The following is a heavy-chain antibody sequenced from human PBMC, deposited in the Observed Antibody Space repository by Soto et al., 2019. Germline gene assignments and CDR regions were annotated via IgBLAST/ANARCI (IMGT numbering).Heavy chain of an antibody. CDR2: IKQDGSEK. CDR1: GFTFSSHC. V-gene: IGHV3-7*02. CDR3: YSGSTNYNPSLKSRVTISVDTSKNQFSLKLSSVTAADTAVYYCARLDQFVVAATGWNYYYHGMDV. J-gene: IGHJ6*02. D-gene: IGHD1-26*01. Sequence: PGVPMRLPCTASGFTFSSHCMRWVRQDPGKGLEWVANIKQDGSEKYYVDSVKGRFTISRDNAKNSLYLQMNSLRAEDTAGYIYYSGSTNYNPSLKSRVTISVDTSKNQFSLKLSSVTAADTAVYYCARLDQFVVAATGWNYYYHGMDVWVQGTTVTVS.